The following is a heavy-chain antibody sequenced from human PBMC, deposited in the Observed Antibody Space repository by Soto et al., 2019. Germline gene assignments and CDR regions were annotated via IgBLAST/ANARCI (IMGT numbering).Heavy chain of an antibody. CDR2: IYYSGST. Sequence: TSETLSLTCTVSCGSISPYFWSWIRQPPGKGLEWIGYIYYSGSTNYNPSLKSRVTISVDTSKNQFSLKLSSVTAADTAVYYCAREEYSSGWYSGNYYFDYWGQGTLVTVSS. J-gene: IGHJ4*02. D-gene: IGHD6-19*01. V-gene: IGHV4-59*01. CDR1: CGSISPYF. CDR3: AREEYSSGWYSGNYYFDY.